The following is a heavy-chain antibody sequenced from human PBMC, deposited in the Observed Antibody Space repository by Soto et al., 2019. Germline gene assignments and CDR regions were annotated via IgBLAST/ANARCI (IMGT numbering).Heavy chain of an antibody. J-gene: IGHJ6*02. Sequence: GGSLRLSCAASGFTFSSYAMSWVRQAPGKGLEWVSAISGSGGSTYYADSVKGRFTISRDNSKNTLYLQMNSLRAEDTAVYYCANSMVRGYYYYYYGMDVWGQGTTVTV. CDR3: ANSMVRGYYYYYYGMDV. V-gene: IGHV3-23*01. CDR2: ISGSGGST. D-gene: IGHD3-10*01. CDR1: GFTFSSYA.